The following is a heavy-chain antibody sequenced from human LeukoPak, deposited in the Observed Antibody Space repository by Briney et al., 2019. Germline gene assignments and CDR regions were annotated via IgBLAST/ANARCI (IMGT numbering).Heavy chain of an antibody. D-gene: IGHD3-22*01. CDR3: AKQYYYDSSGHTVYYYYYMDV. Sequence: GGSLRLSCAASGLTVSSNSMSWVRQAPGKGLEWVSAISGSGGSTYYADSVKGRFTISRDNSKNTLYLQMNSLRAEDTAVYYCAKQYYYDSSGHTVYYYYYMDVWGKGTTVTVSS. V-gene: IGHV3-23*01. CDR1: GLTVSSNS. CDR2: ISGSGGST. J-gene: IGHJ6*03.